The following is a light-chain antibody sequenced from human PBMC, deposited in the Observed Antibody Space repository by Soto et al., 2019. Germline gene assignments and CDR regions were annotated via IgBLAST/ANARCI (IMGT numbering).Light chain of an antibody. J-gene: IGLJ1*01. V-gene: IGLV1-44*01. Sequence: SALTQPPSASGTPGQTVTISCSGSRSNVGKNIVNWYQQVPGTAPNLLIYSTDQRPSGVPDRFSGSKSGTSASLAISGLQSEAEADYSCAAWDDGRNDLYVIGSGTKVTVL. CDR3: AAWDDGRNDLYV. CDR2: STD. CDR1: RSNVGKNI.